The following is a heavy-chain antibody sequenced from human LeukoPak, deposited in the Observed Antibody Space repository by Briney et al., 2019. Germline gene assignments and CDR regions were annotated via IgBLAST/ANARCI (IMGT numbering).Heavy chain of an antibody. CDR2: ISSNGGST. V-gene: IGHV3-64*01. Sequence: PGGSLRLSCAASGFTFSSYAMHWVRQAPGKGLEYVSAISSNGGSTYYANSVKGRFTISRDNSKNTLYLQMGSLRAEDMAVYYCARVGNSGYFDYWGQGTLVTVSS. J-gene: IGHJ4*02. CDR3: ARVGNSGYFDY. D-gene: IGHD4-23*01. CDR1: GFTFSSYA.